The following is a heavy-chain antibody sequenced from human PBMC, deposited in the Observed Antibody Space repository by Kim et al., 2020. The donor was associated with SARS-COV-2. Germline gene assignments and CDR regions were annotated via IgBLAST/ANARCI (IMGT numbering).Heavy chain of an antibody. CDR3: ARSGYRYCRGGTCFAGPGYNYCDMDV. CDR2: ITWNSGII. V-gene: IGHV3-9*01. Sequence: GGPLRLSCAASGFTFGDYAMHWVRQGPGKGLEWVSSITWNSGIIAYADSVKGRFTISRDNAKSSLYLQMNSLKTEDTAFYYCARSGYRYCRGGTCFAGPGYNYCDMDVWGQGTTVTVSS. J-gene: IGHJ6*02. CDR1: GFTFGDYA. D-gene: IGHD2-15*01.